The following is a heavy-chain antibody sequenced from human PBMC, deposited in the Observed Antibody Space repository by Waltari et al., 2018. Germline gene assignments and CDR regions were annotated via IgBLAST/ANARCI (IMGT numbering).Heavy chain of an antibody. CDR1: GGSISGFY. CDR2: IYYTGST. Sequence: QVQLQASGPSLLKPSETLSLRCTVSGGSISGFYWSWVRQPPGTGLDWIGYIYYTGSTNFNPSLKSRVTMSVDTSKNQFSLKLSSVTAADTAFYYCARGGGGDWEWFDPWGQGTLVTVSS. CDR3: ARGGGGDWEWFDP. J-gene: IGHJ5*02. D-gene: IGHD2-21*02. V-gene: IGHV4-59*01.